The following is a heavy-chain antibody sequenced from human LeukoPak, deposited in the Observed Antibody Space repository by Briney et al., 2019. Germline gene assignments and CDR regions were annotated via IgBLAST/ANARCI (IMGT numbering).Heavy chain of an antibody. D-gene: IGHD2-21*02. CDR2: INPSSGGT. CDR1: GYSFTNYG. CDR3: ARDPSYCGGDCYAFDI. V-gene: IGHV1-46*01. J-gene: IGHJ3*02. Sequence: GASVKVSCKTSGYSFTNYGLSWVRQAPGQGLEWMGIINPSSGGTSYAQKFQGRVTMTRATSTSTVYMELSSLRPEDTAVYYCARDPSYCGGDCYAFDIWGQGTMVTVSS.